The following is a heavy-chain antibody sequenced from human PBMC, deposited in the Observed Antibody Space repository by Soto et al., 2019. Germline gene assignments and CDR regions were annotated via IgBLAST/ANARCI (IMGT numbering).Heavy chain of an antibody. J-gene: IGHJ3*02. D-gene: IGHD6-19*01. CDR3: AKDTYSSGWYGSAFDI. CDR2: ISWNSGSI. Sequence: PGGSLRLSCVASGFSFRSYSMHWVRQAPGKGLEWVSGISWNSGSIGYADSVKGRFTISRDNAKNSLYLQMNSLRAEDTALYYCAKDTYSSGWYGSAFDIWGQGTMVTVSS. CDR1: GFSFRSYS. V-gene: IGHV3-9*01.